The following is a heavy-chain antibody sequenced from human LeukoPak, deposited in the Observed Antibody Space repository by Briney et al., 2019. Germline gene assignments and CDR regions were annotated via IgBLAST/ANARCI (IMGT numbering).Heavy chain of an antibody. D-gene: IGHD2-2*01. J-gene: IGHJ5*02. CDR2: INYSGST. V-gene: IGHV4-59*02. Sequence: SETLSLTCTVSGGSVTTYYYSWIRQPPGKGLEWIGYINYSGSTSYNPSFQSRVTISLAKSKKQVSLRLSSATSADTAVYYWAREDCSSSTCLFDPWGQGTLVTVSS. CDR1: GGSVTTYY. CDR3: AREDCSSSTCLFDP.